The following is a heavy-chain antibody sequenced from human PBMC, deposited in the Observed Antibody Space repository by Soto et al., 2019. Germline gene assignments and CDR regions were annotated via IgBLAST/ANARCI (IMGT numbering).Heavy chain of an antibody. V-gene: IGHV3-11*04. CDR1: GFTFSDYY. J-gene: IGHJ4*02. CDR3: VKDLYDTSGYYQHYFDS. CDR2: ISSSGSTI. Sequence: PGGSLRLSCAASGFTFSDYYMSWIRQAPGKGLEWVSYISSSGSTIYYADSVKGRFTISRDNAKNTLYLQMSSLRVDDTAVYYCVKDLYDTSGYYQHYFDSWGQGTLVTVSS. D-gene: IGHD3-22*01.